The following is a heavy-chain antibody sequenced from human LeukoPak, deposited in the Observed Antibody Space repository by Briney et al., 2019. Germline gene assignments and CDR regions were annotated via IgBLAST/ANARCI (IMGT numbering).Heavy chain of an antibody. J-gene: IGHJ4*02. Sequence: GGSLRLSCAASGFTFSSYEMNWVRQAPGKGLEWVSSIDTTSNYIHYGDSVRGRFTISRDNTKNSLYLQMNSLRVEDTAVYYCATSRRDSEWYIDASWGQGTLATVSS. CDR1: GFTFSSYE. D-gene: IGHD6-19*01. CDR2: IDTTSNYI. V-gene: IGHV3-21*01. CDR3: ATSRRDSEWYIDAS.